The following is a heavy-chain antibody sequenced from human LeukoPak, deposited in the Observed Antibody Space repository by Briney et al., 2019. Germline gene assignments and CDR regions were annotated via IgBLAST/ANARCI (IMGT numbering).Heavy chain of an antibody. CDR2: ISSSSSYI. D-gene: IGHD6-19*01. CDR3: ALSVSGTLIN. Sequence: GGSLRLSCAASGFTFSNYWMNWVRQAPGKGLEWVSSISSSSSYIYYADSVKGRFTISRDNAKNSLSLQMNSLTAEDTAVYFCALSVSGTLINWGQGTLVTVSS. CDR1: GFTFSNYW. V-gene: IGHV3-21*01. J-gene: IGHJ4*02.